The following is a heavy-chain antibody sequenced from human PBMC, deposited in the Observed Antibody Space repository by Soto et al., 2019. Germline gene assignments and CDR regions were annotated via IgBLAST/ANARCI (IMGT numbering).Heavy chain of an antibody. J-gene: IGHJ4*02. CDR3: LTAASDF. V-gene: IGHV3-7*05. CDR2: VKPDGSET. Sequence: EVQLVESGGHLVQPGESLRVSCAASRFTISTYWTNWVRQTPGKGLEWVASVKPDGSETYYGDSVRGRFTISRDNAGNSLFLQVNGRRAEDTAVYYCLTAASDFWGQGTLVTVSS. D-gene: IGHD6-13*01. CDR1: RFTISTYW.